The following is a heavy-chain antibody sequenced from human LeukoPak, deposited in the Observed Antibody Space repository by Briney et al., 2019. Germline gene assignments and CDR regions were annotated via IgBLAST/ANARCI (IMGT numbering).Heavy chain of an antibody. CDR2: IYYSGST. Sequence: SETLSLTCTVSGDSISSSSYYWGWIRQPPGKGLEWIGTIYYSGSTFYNPSLKSRVTISIDTSKNQFSLKLSSVTAADTSVYYCATSWGIYSEDYWGQGNLVTVSS. CDR1: GDSISSSSYY. CDR3: ATSWGIYSEDY. J-gene: IGHJ4*02. V-gene: IGHV4-39*01. D-gene: IGHD5-12*01.